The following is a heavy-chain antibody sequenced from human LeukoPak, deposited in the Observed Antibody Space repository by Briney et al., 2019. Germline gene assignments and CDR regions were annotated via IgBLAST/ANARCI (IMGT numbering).Heavy chain of an antibody. CDR1: GYTFTSYY. CDR3: ARNGVGSGSYEPASYYYMDV. Sequence: GASVKVSCKASGYTFTSYYIHWVRQAPGQGLEWMGIINPSGGGTTYAQKFQGRVTMTRDTSTTTVHMELSSLRSEDTAVYHCARNGVGSGSYEPASYYYMDVWGKGTTVTVSS. V-gene: IGHV1-46*01. CDR2: INPSGGGT. J-gene: IGHJ6*03. D-gene: IGHD3-10*01.